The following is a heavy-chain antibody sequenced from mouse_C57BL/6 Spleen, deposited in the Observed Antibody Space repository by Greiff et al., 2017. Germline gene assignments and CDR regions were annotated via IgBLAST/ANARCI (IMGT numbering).Heavy chain of an antibody. D-gene: IGHD2-1*01. CDR2: IYPGDGDT. J-gene: IGHJ4*01. CDR1: GYAFSSSW. Sequence: QVQLQQSGPELVKPGASVKISCKASGYAFSSSWMNWVKQRPGKGLEWIGRIYPGDGDTNYNGKFKGKATLTADKSSSTAYMQLSSLTSEDSAVYFCARSGGGKRAMDYWGQGTSVTVSS. CDR3: ARSGGGKRAMDY. V-gene: IGHV1-82*01.